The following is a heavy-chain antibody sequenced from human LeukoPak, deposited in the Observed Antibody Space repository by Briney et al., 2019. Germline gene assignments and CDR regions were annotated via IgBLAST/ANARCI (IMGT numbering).Heavy chain of an antibody. CDR3: ASQDTAMVTYAFDI. CDR1: GGTFSSYA. J-gene: IGHJ3*02. V-gene: IGHV1-69*13. Sequence: SVKVSCKASGGTFSSYAISWVRQAPGQGLEWMGGIIPIFGTANYAQKFQGRVTITADESTSTAYMELSSLRSEDTAVYYCASQDTAMVTYAFDIWGQGTMVTVSS. CDR2: IIPIFGTA. D-gene: IGHD5-18*01.